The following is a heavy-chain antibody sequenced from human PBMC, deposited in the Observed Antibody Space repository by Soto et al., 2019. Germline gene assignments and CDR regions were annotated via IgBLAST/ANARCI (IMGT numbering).Heavy chain of an antibody. D-gene: IGHD1-1*01. J-gene: IGHJ4*02. CDR2: ISSSSSYI. V-gene: IGHV3-21*01. CDR3: ARDSALADATGTVDY. Sequence: MRLSCAASGFTFSSYSMNWVRQAPGKGLELVSSISSSSSYIYYADSVKGRFTISRDNAKNSLSLQMNSLRAEDTAVYYCARDSALADATGTVDYWGQGTLVNVSS. CDR1: GFTFSSYS.